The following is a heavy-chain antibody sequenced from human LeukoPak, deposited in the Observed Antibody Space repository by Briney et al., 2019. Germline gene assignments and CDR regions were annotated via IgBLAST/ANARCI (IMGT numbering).Heavy chain of an antibody. V-gene: IGHV3-21*01. CDR3: ARDRQQWLIRGGDH. CDR1: GFTFDDYA. J-gene: IGHJ4*02. D-gene: IGHD6-19*01. Sequence: GGSLRLSCAASGFTFDDYAMHWVRQAPGKGLEWVSSITSSGTYIYYADSVKGRFTISRDNAKNSLYLQMNSLRAEDTAVYYCARDRQQWLIRGGDHWGQGTLVTVSS. CDR2: ITSSGTYI.